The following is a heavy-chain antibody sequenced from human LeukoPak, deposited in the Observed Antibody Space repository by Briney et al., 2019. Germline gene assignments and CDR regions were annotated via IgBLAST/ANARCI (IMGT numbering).Heavy chain of an antibody. CDR3: AKWGGGSSGLPYFDY. CDR2: ISGSGGST. J-gene: IGHJ4*02. Sequence: GGSLRLSCAASGFTFSSYAMSWVRQAPGKGLEWVSAISGSGGSTYYADSVKGRFTISRDNSKNTLYLQMNSLRAEDTAVYYCAKWGGGSSGLPYFDYWGQGTLVTVSS. CDR1: GFTFSSYA. V-gene: IGHV3-23*01. D-gene: IGHD6-19*01.